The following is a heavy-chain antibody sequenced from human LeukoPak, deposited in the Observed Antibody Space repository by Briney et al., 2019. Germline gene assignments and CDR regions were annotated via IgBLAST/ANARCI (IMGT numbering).Heavy chain of an antibody. CDR3: ARTRNSGSYLALYYFDY. Sequence: SETLSLTCTVSGGSISSSSYYWGWIRQPPGKGLEWIGSIYYSGSTYYNPSLKSRVTISVDTSKNQFSLKLSSVTAADTAVYYCARTRNSGSYLALYYFDYWGQGTLVTVSS. D-gene: IGHD1-26*01. CDR2: IYYSGST. V-gene: IGHV4-39*07. J-gene: IGHJ4*02. CDR1: GGSISSSSYY.